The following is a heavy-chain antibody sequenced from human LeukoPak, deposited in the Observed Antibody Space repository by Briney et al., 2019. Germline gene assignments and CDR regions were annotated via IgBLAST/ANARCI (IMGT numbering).Heavy chain of an antibody. CDR1: GFTFSSYS. J-gene: IGHJ4*02. CDR3: ARDYCSGVSCYYFDY. Sequence: PGGSLRLSCAASGFTFSSYSMNWVRQAPGKGLEWVSSISRSSSYRYYADSVKGRFTISRDNAKNSLYLQMNGLRAEDTAVYYCARDYCSGVSCYYFDYWGQGTLVTVSS. V-gene: IGHV3-21*01. CDR2: ISRSSSYR. D-gene: IGHD2-15*01.